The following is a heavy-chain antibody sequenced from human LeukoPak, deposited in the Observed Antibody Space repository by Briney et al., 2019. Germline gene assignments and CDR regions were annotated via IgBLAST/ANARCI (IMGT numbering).Heavy chain of an antibody. CDR2: ISHSGTT. D-gene: IGHD3-10*01. CDR3: ASEPYYGWGSYYKLDPVALHFDH. J-gene: IGHJ4*02. CDR1: VGSISGTNG. V-gene: IGHV4-4*02. Sequence: AGTLSLTCGVSVGSISGTNGWGWARQPPGKGLEWMGEISHSGTTNYNPCLKSRLTMSRDQPKNQFSVRVTTVTAAATAVYYCASEPYYGWGSYYKLDPVALHFDHWGQGPLVTVSS.